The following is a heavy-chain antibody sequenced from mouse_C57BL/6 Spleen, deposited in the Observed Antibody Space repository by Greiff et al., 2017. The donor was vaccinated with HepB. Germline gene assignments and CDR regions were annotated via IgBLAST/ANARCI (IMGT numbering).Heavy chain of an antibody. CDR1: GFTFSSYG. Sequence: EVNLVESGGDLVKPGGSLKLSCAASGFTFSSYGMSWVRQTPDKRLEWVATISSGGSYTYYPDSVKGRFTISRDNAKNTLYLQMSSLKSEDTAMYYCARHAAYSNYFDYWGQGTTLTVSS. CDR2: ISSGGSYT. V-gene: IGHV5-6*01. J-gene: IGHJ2*01. CDR3: ARHAAYSNYFDY. D-gene: IGHD2-5*01.